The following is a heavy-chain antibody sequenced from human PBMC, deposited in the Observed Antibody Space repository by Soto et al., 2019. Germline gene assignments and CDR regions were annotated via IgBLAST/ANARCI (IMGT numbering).Heavy chain of an antibody. CDR2: ISGSGGST. J-gene: IGHJ6*02. CDR3: AKDGWNYDGRWLYYGMDV. V-gene: IGHV3-23*01. Sequence: GGSLRLSCAASGFTFSSYAMSWVRQAPGKGLEWVSAISGSGGSTYYADSVKGRFTISRGNSKNTLYLQMNSLRAEDTAVYYCAKDGWNYDGRWLYYGMDVWGQGTTVTVSS. CDR1: GFTFSSYA. D-gene: IGHD1-7*01.